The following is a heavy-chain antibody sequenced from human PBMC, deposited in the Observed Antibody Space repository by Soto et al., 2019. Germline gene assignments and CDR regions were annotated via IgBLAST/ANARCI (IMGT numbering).Heavy chain of an antibody. D-gene: IGHD6-19*01. CDR1: GYTFTSYA. CDR2: INAGNGNT. Sequence: QVQLVQSGAEVKKPGASVKVSCKASGYTFTSYAMHWVRQAPGQRLEWMGWINAGNGNTKYSQKFQGRVTITRDTXAXXAYMELSSLRSEDTAVYYCARGGSGWLYYYYGMDVWGQGTTVTVSS. V-gene: IGHV1-3*01. CDR3: ARGGSGWLYYYYGMDV. J-gene: IGHJ6*02.